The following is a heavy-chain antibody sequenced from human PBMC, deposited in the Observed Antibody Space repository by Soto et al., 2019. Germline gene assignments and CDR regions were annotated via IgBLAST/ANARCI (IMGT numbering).Heavy chain of an antibody. CDR3: ARESYYGSGATVVAY. D-gene: IGHD3-10*01. Sequence: SETLSLTCTVSGGSISSYYWSWIRQPPGKVLEWIGYIFYSGTTTYNPSLNSRVTISVDTSKNQFSLKVNSVTAADTAVYYCARESYYGSGATVVAYWGQGTLVTVSS. CDR1: GGSISSYY. V-gene: IGHV4-59*01. J-gene: IGHJ4*02. CDR2: IFYSGTT.